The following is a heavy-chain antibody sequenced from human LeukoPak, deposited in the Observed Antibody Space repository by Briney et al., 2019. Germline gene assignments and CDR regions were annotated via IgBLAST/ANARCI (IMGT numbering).Heavy chain of an antibody. Sequence: PSETLSLTCAVYGGSFSGYYCSWIRQPPGKGLEWIGEINHSGSTNYNPSLKSRVTISVDTSKNQFSLKLSSVTAADTAVYYCARARGIMDVWGQGTTVTVSS. CDR3: ARARGIMDV. CDR2: INHSGST. V-gene: IGHV4-34*01. CDR1: GGSFSGYY. J-gene: IGHJ6*02.